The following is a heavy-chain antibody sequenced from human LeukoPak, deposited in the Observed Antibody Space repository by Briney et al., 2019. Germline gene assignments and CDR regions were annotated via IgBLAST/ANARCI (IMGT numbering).Heavy chain of an antibody. J-gene: IGHJ4*02. D-gene: IGHD6-13*01. Sequence: GRSLRLSCAASGFTFSSYGMHWVRQAPGTGLEWVAVIWYDGSNKYYADSVKGRFTISRDNSKNTLYLQMNSLRAEDTAVYYCAGGLRYGTVPYFDYWGQGTLVTVSS. CDR3: AGGLRYGTVPYFDY. V-gene: IGHV3-33*01. CDR1: GFTFSSYG. CDR2: IWYDGSNK.